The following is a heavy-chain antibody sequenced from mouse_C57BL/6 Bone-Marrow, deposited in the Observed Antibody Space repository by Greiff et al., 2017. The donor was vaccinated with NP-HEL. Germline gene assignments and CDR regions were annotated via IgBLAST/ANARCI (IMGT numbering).Heavy chain of an antibody. J-gene: IGHJ1*03. CDR3: ARAGSNHWYFDV. D-gene: IGHD2-5*01. CDR1: GYTFTSYG. Sequence: QVQLQQSGAELARPGASVKLSCKASGYTFTSYGISWVKQRTGQGLEWIGEIYPRSGNTYYNEKFKGTATLTADKSSSTAYMELRSLTSEDSAVYFCARAGSNHWYFDVWGTGTTVTVSS. CDR2: IYPRSGNT. V-gene: IGHV1-81*01.